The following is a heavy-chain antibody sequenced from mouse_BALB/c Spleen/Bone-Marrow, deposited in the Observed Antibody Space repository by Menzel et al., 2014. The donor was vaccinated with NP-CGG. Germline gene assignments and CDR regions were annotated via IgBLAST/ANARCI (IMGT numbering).Heavy chain of an antibody. J-gene: IGHJ3*01. CDR1: GYTFTSYT. Sequence: VKLVESGAELARPGASVKMSCKASGYTFTSYTMHWVKQRPGQGLEWIGYINPSSGYTNYNQKFKDKATLTADKSSSTAHMQLSSLTSEDSAVYYCAAGYYGNSGWFAYWGQGTLVTVSA. CDR3: AAGYYGNSGWFAY. V-gene: IGHV1-4*01. CDR2: INPSSGYT. D-gene: IGHD2-1*01.